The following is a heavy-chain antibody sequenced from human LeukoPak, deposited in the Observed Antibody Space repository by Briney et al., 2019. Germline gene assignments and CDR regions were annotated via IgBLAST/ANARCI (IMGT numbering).Heavy chain of an antibody. CDR2: IYSGGST. V-gene: IGHV3-53*01. Sequence: GGSLRLSCAASGFTVSSNYMSWVRQAPGKGPEWVSVIYSGGSTYYADSVKGRFTISRDNSKNTLYLQMNSLRAEDTAVYYCAREGQKLTFDYWGQGNLVTVSS. D-gene: IGHD6-13*01. J-gene: IGHJ4*02. CDR1: GFTVSSNY. CDR3: AREGQKLTFDY.